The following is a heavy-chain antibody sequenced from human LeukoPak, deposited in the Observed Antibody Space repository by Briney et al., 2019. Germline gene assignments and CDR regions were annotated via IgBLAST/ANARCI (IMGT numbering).Heavy chain of an antibody. V-gene: IGHV3-66*01. CDR2: IYSGGST. D-gene: IGHD3-3*01. CDR3: AKVGVTIFGVVIIEYYFDY. CDR1: GFTVSSNY. Sequence: GGSLRLSCAASGFTVSSNYMSWVRQAPGKGPEWVSVIYSGGSTYYADSVKGRFTISRDNSKNTLYLQMNSLRAEDTAVYYCAKVGVTIFGVVIIEYYFDYWGQGTLVTVSS. J-gene: IGHJ4*02.